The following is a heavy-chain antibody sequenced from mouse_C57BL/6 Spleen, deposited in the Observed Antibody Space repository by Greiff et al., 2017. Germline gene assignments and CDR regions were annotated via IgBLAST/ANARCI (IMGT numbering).Heavy chain of an antibody. J-gene: IGHJ2*01. CDR2: ISSGSSTI. CDR1: GFTFSDYG. CDR3: ARPSYYEGLPYYFDY. D-gene: IGHD1-1*01. V-gene: IGHV5-17*01. Sequence: EVQVVESGGGLVKPGGSLKLSCAASGFTFSDYGMHWVRQAPEKGLEWVAYISSGSSTIYYADTVKGRFTISRDNAKNTLFLQMTSLRSEDTAMYYCARPSYYEGLPYYFDYWGQGTTLTVSS.